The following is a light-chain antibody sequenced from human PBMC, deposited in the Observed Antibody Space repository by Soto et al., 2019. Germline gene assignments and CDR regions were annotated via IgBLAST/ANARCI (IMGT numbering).Light chain of an antibody. V-gene: IGKV3-15*01. J-gene: IGKJ4*01. CDR3: QMYNNWVGT. CDR1: QSISSN. CDR2: GAA. Sequence: EIVMTQSPAILSVSPGERATLSCRANQSISSNLAWYQQKPGQAPRLLIDGAATRATGIPARFSGSGSGSDFTLTINSLQSEDFAVYYCQMYNNWVGTFGGGTKVEIK.